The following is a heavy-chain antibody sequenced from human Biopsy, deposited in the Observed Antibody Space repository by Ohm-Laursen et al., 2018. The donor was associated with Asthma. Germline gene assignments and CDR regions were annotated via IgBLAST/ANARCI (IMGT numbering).Heavy chain of an antibody. D-gene: IGHD2-21*01. CDR3: ARAGESDLVGGLDV. J-gene: IGHJ6*02. CDR1: GFTFSTYG. V-gene: IGHV3-30*03. CDR2: IAWDGINS. Sequence: SSLRLSCAASGFTFSTYGMHWVRQAPGKGPEWVAYIAWDGINSYYADSVKGRFTISRDNSRNTLYLQKNSLRADDTAVYYCARAGESDLVGGLDVWGQGTTVIVS.